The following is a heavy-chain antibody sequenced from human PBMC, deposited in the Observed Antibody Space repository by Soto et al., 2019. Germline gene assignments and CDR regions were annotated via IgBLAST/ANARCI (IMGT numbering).Heavy chain of an antibody. CDR3: ARDKDTSSWFDY. Sequence: PGGSLRLSCSASGFTFSSYSMNWVRQAPGKGLEWISSISSSSRFIYYADSVKGRFTISRDNAKNSLYLQMNSLRAEDTAVYYCARDKDTSSWFDYWGQGTLVTVSS. CDR2: ISSSSRFI. CDR1: GFTFSSYS. J-gene: IGHJ5*01. D-gene: IGHD2-15*01. V-gene: IGHV3-21*01.